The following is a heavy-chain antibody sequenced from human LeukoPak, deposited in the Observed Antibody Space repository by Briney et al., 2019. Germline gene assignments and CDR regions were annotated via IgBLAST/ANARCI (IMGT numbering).Heavy chain of an antibody. CDR3: ARERHGYNH. J-gene: IGHJ5*02. CDR2: IYYSGNT. Sequence: SETLSLTCTVSGGSIGSYYWSWIRQPPGKGLEWIGYIYYSGNTNYNPSLKSRVTISVDTSKNQFSLKLSSVTAADAAVYYCARERHGYNHWGQGTLVTVSS. CDR1: GGSIGSYY. V-gene: IGHV4-59*01. D-gene: IGHD5-24*01.